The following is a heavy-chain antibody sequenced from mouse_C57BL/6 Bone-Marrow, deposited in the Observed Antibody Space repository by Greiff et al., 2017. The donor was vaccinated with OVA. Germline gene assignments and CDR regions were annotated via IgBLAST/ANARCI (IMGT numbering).Heavy chain of an antibody. CDR3: TTTHYYGTLYYFDY. Sequence: VQLQQSGAELVRPGASVKLSCTASGFNIKDDYMHWVKQRPEQGLEWIGWIDPENGDTEYASKFQGKATITADTSSNTAYLQLSSLTSEDTAVYYCTTTHYYGTLYYFDYWGQGTTLTGSS. CDR1: GFNIKDDY. D-gene: IGHD1-1*01. V-gene: IGHV14-4*01. CDR2: IDPENGDT. J-gene: IGHJ2*01.